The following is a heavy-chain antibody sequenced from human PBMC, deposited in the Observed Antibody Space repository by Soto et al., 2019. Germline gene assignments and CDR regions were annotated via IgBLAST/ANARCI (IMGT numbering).Heavy chain of an antibody. CDR2: MSPNGNNQ. CDR1: GFTFSIYA. J-gene: IGHJ4*02. V-gene: IGHV3-30-3*01. D-gene: IGHD3-10*01. Sequence: GGSLRLSCAAPGFTFSIYALHWVRQAPGKGLEWVAVMSPNGNNQYYVDSVKGRFTISRDTSKSTLYLQMTSLRPDDTAVYYCATGANFYYGTSRYWGQGTLVTVSS. CDR3: ATGANFYYGTSRY.